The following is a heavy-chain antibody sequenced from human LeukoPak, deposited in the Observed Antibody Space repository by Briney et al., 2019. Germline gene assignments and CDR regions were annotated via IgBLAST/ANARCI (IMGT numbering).Heavy chain of an antibody. Sequence: SETLSLTCTVSVGSISSYYWSWIRQPPGKGLEGIGYIYYSWSTNYNPSLKSRVTISVDTSKNQFSLKLSSVTAADTAVYYCERVRRWLQLGFDPWGQGTLVTVSS. D-gene: IGHD5-24*01. CDR1: VGSISSYY. CDR2: IYYSWST. J-gene: IGHJ5*02. V-gene: IGHV4-59*01. CDR3: ERVRRWLQLGFDP.